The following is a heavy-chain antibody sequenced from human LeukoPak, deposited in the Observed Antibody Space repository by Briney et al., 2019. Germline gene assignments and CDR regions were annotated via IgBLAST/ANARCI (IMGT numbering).Heavy chain of an antibody. D-gene: IGHD3-3*02. Sequence: GGSLRLSCAASGSTFDDYAMHWVRQAPGKGLEWVAVISYDGSNKYYADSVKGRFTISRDNSKNTLYLQMNSLRAEDTAVYYCTTIFGVVIWGQGTLVTVSS. CDR3: TTIFGVVI. V-gene: IGHV3-30-3*01. CDR2: ISYDGSNK. CDR1: GSTFDDYA. J-gene: IGHJ4*02.